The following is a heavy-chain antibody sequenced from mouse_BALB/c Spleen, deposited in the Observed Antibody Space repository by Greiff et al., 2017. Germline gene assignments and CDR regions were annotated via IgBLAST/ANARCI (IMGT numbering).Heavy chain of an antibody. CDR3: TRDRYEDY. CDR1: GFTFSSYT. CDR2: ISSGGSYT. J-gene: IGHJ2*01. V-gene: IGHV5-6-4*01. D-gene: IGHD2-14*01. Sequence: LVESGGGLVKPGGSLKLSCAASGFTFSSYTMSWVRQTPEKWLEWVATISSGGSYTYYPDSVKGRFTISRDNAKNTLYLQMSSLKSEDTAMYYCTRDRYEDYWGQGTTLTVSS.